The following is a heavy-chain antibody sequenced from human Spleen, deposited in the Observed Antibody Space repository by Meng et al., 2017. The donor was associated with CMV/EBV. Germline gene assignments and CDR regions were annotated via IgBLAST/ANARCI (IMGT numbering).Heavy chain of an antibody. D-gene: IGHD2-2*03. J-gene: IGHJ5*02. Sequence: GRSYSCGWVRQPPGRGLEWIGSIYYSGSTSYNPSLKGRVTISVDASKNQFSLKLSSVTAADTAVYYCARDSGYCSSTSCYPRGWFDPWGQGTLVTVSS. V-gene: IGHV4-39*07. CDR2: IYYSGST. CDR3: ARDSGYCSSTSCYPRGWFDP. CDR1: GRSYS.